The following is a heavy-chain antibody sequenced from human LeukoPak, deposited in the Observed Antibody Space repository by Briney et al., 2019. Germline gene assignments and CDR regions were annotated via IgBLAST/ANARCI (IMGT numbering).Heavy chain of an antibody. V-gene: IGHV3-64D*06. J-gene: IGHJ4*02. CDR1: GFTFSSNA. D-gene: IGHD2-2*01. CDR2: ISSHGGST. Sequence: GGSLRLSRSASGFTFSSNAMHWVRQAPGKGLEYVSSISSHGGSTYNADSVKGRFTISRDNSRNTLYLQMSSLRAEDTAVYYCVKGFCSSTSCYQKYYFDYWGQGTLVTVSS. CDR3: VKGFCSSTSCYQKYYFDY.